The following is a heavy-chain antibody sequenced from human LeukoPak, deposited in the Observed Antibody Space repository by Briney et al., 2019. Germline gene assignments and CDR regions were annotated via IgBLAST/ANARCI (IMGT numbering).Heavy chain of an antibody. D-gene: IGHD2-2*01. J-gene: IGHJ4*02. CDR3: ARDGTSTDDY. CDR2: ISGNNDNP. CDR1: GYTFSNFG. V-gene: IGHV1-18*01. Sequence: GASVKVSCKASGYTFSNFGISWVRHAPGHGLEWMGWISGNNDNPNYGQKFQGGFTVTTDSSTSTAYMELRDLRSDDTAVYYCARDGTSTDDYWGQGTLVTVSS.